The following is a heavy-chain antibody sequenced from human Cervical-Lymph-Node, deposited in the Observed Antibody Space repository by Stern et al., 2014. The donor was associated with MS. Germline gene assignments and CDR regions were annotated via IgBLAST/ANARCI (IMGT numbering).Heavy chain of an antibody. V-gene: IGHV6-1*01. D-gene: IGHD6-13*01. CDR2: TYYASKWYN. CDR1: GDRVSSNSAA. J-gene: IGHJ5*02. CDR3: ARGPRGSSWHWFDP. Sequence: QVQLQQSGPGLVKPSQTLSVTCAISGDRVSSNSAAWNWIRQSPSRGLEWLGRTYYASKWYNDYALSVKSRLSINSDTSKNQVSLQLNSVTPEDTAVYYCARGPRGSSWHWFDPWGQGTLVTVSS.